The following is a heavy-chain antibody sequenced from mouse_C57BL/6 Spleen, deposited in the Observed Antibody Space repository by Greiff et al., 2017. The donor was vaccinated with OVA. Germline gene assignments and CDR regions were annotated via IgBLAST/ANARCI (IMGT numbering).Heavy chain of an antibody. Sequence: VKLQESGAELVRPGASVTLSCKASGYTFTDYEMHWVKQTPVHGLEWIGAIDPETGGTAYNQKFKGKAILTADKSSSTAYMELRSLTSEDSAVYYCTRGLGLGSEDSSGYPAMDYWGQGTSVTVSS. V-gene: IGHV1-15*01. J-gene: IGHJ4*01. CDR1: GYTFTDYE. CDR3: TRGLGLGSEDSSGYPAMDY. D-gene: IGHD3-2*02. CDR2: IDPETGGT.